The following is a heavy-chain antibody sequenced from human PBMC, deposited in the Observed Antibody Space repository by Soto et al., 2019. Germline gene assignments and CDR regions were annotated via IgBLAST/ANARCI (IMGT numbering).Heavy chain of an antibody. D-gene: IGHD3-3*01. Sequence: QVQLVQSGAEVKKPGSSVKVSCKASGGTFSSYAISWVRQAPGQGLEWMGGIIPIFGTANYAQKFQGRVTITADKSTSTAYMELSSLRSEDTAVYYCASWSGYYTGLGPYYYGMDVWGQGTTVTVSS. CDR1: GGTFSSYA. J-gene: IGHJ6*02. V-gene: IGHV1-69*06. CDR3: ASWSGYYTGLGPYYYGMDV. CDR2: IIPIFGTA.